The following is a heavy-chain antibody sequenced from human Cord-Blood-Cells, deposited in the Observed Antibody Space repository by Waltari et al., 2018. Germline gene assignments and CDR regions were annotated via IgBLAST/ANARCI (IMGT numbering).Heavy chain of an antibody. CDR3: ARVAGPHWYFDL. V-gene: IGHV3-30*01. CDR2: ISYDGSNK. CDR1: GVTFSSYA. J-gene: IGHJ2*01. Sequence: QVQLVESGGGVVQPGRSLRLSCAASGVTFSSYAMHWARQAPGKGLEWVAVISYDGSNKYYADSVKGRFTISRDNSKNTLYLQMNSLRAEDTAVYYCARVAGPHWYFDLWGRGTLVTVSS. D-gene: IGHD1-1*01.